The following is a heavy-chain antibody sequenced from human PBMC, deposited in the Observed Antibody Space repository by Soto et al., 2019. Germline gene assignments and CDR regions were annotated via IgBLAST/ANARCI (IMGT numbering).Heavy chain of an antibody. CDR3: ARDGDGAGADFDY. CDR2: IKRDGSIT. D-gene: IGHD2-8*02. Sequence: EVQVVESGGGLVQPGGSLRLSCVASGFTFSSHWMYWVRQSPGKGLVWVSRIKRDGSITTYADSLKGRFTISRDNAKNTVYLQMNSLRVEDTAVYYCARDGDGAGADFDYWGQGTLVSVTS. CDR1: GFTFSSHW. V-gene: IGHV3-74*01. J-gene: IGHJ4*02.